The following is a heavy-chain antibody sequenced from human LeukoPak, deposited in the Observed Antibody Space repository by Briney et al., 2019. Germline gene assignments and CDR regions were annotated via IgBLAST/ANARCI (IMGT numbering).Heavy chain of an antibody. D-gene: IGHD3-22*01. Sequence: PSETLSLTCTVSGGSISSSSYYWGWIRQPPGKGLEWIGSIYYSGSTYYNPSLKSRVTMSVDTSKNQLSLKLSSVTAADTAVYYCAVGVSSDYYYSIDYWGQGTLVTVSS. CDR1: GGSISSSSYY. J-gene: IGHJ4*02. CDR3: AVGVSSDYYYSIDY. CDR2: IYYSGST. V-gene: IGHV4-39*07.